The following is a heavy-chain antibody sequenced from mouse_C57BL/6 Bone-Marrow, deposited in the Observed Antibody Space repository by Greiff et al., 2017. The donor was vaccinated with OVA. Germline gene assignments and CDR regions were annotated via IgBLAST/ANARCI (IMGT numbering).Heavy chain of an antibody. CDR2: IYPSDSET. D-gene: IGHD2-4*01. Sequence: VQLQQPGAELVRPGSSVKLSCKASGYTFTSYWMHWVKQRPGQGLEWIGNIYPSDSETHYNQKFKDKATLTVDKSSSTAYMQLISLTSEYSAVYYCARSRDYDWFAYWGQGTLVTVSA. J-gene: IGHJ3*01. CDR3: ARSRDYDWFAY. V-gene: IGHV1-61*01. CDR1: GYTFTSYW.